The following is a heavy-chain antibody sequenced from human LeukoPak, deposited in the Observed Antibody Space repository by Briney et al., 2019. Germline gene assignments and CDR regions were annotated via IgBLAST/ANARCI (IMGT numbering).Heavy chain of an antibody. V-gene: IGHV4-34*01. CDR3: ARGRGFLEWLLYRGKVYWFDP. CDR1: GGSFSGYH. CDR2: INHSGST. D-gene: IGHD3-3*01. J-gene: IGHJ5*02. Sequence: SETLSLTCAVYGGSFSGYHWSWIRQPPGKGLEWIGEINHSGSTNYNPSLKSRVTISVDTSKNQFSLKLSSVTAADTAVYYCARGRGFLEWLLYRGKVYWFDPWGQGTLVTVSS.